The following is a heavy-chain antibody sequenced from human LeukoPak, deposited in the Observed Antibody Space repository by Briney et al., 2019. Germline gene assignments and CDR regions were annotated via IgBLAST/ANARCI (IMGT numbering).Heavy chain of an antibody. CDR1: GGSISSYY. CDR2: IYYSGST. D-gene: IGHD6-6*01. V-gene: IGHV4-59*01. CDR3: ARVAAARRGAAFDI. Sequence: PSETLSLTCTVSGGSISSYYWSWIRQPPGKGLEWIGYIYYSGSTNYNPSLKSRVTISVDTSKNQFSLKLSSVTAADTAVYYCARVAAARRGAAFDIWGQGTMVTVSS. J-gene: IGHJ3*02.